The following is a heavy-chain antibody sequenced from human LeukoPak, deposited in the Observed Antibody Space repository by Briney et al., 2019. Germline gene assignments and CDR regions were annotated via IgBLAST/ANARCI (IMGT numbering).Heavy chain of an antibody. J-gene: IGHJ4*02. V-gene: IGHV3-30*02. CDR3: AKDRLGAYYFDY. D-gene: IGHD1-26*01. Sequence: GGSLRLSCAASILTFSSYGMHWVRQAPGNGLEWVAFIRYDGSNKYYADSVKGRFTISRDNSKNTLYLQMNSLRAEDTAVYYCAKDRLGAYYFDYWGQGTLVTVSS. CDR1: ILTFSSYG. CDR2: IRYDGSNK.